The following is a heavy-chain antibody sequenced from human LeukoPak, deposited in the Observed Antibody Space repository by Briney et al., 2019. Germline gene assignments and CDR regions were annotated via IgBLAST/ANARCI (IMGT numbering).Heavy chain of an antibody. D-gene: IGHD3-10*01. CDR2: IIPIFGTA. J-gene: IGHJ4*02. V-gene: IGHV1-69*06. Sequence: SVKVSCKASGGTFSSYAISWVRQAPGQGLEWMGGIIPIFGTANYAQKFQGRVTMTEDTSRDTAYMELSSLRSEDTAVYYCATGGESYYYSSDLDYWGQGTLVTVSS. CDR3: ATGGESYYYSSDLDY. CDR1: GGTFSSYA.